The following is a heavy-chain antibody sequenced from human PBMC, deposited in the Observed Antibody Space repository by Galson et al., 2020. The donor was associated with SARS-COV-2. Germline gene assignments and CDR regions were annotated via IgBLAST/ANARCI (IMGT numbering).Heavy chain of an antibody. CDR3: VRGSGFGGYPRQYYYNGLDV. J-gene: IGHJ6*02. CDR2: IYSGGST. CDR1: GFTVSSNY. Sequence: GESLKISCAASGFTVSSNYMSWVRQAPGKGLEWVSVIYSGGSTYYADSVKGRFTISRDNAKNTLYLQMTSLSADDTGVYYCVRGSGFGGYPRQYYYNGLDVWGQGTTVIVS. V-gene: IGHV3-53*01. D-gene: IGHD3-22*01.